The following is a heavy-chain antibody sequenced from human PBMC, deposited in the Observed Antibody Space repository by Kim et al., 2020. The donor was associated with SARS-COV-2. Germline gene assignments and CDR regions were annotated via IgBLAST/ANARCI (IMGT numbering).Heavy chain of an antibody. Sequence: GGSLRLSCAASGFTFSSYSMNWVRQAPGKGLEWVSYISSSSSTIYYADSVKGRFTISRDNAKNSLYLQMNSLRDEDTAVYYCARDQGYCSSTSCYYYYYGMDVWGQGNTDTVSS. CDR3: ARDQGYCSSTSCYYYYYGMDV. D-gene: IGHD2-2*01. V-gene: IGHV3-48*02. CDR1: GFTFSSYS. CDR2: ISSSSSTI. J-gene: IGHJ6*02.